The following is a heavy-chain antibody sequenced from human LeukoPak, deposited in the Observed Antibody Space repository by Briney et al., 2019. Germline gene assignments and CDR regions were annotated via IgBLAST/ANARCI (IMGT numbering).Heavy chain of an antibody. J-gene: IGHJ4*02. D-gene: IGHD3-22*01. Sequence: ASVKVSCKASGYTFTGYYMHWVRQAPGQGLEWMGWINPNSGGTNYAQKFQGRVTMTRDTSTSTVYMELSSLGSEDTAVYYCARELGDSSGFFDYWGQGTLVTVSS. CDR3: ARELGDSSGFFDY. CDR1: GYTFTGYY. CDR2: INPNSGGT. V-gene: IGHV1-2*02.